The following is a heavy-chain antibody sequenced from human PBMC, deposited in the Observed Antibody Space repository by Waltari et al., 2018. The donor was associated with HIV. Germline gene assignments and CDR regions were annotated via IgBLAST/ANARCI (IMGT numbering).Heavy chain of an antibody. CDR3: ARDPHYYDSSYHAFDI. V-gene: IGHV4-61*02. CDR2: IYTSGST. CDR1: GGSISSGSYY. Sequence: QVQLQESGPGLVKPSQTLSLTCTVSGGSISSGSYYWSWIRPPAGKGLEWIGRIYTSGSTNYNPSLKSRVTISVDTSKNQFSLKLSSVTAADTAVYYCARDPHYYDSSYHAFDIWGQGTMVTVSS. J-gene: IGHJ3*02. D-gene: IGHD3-22*01.